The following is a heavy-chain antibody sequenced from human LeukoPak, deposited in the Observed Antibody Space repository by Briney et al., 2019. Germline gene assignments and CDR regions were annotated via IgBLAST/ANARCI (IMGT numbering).Heavy chain of an antibody. J-gene: IGHJ4*02. CDR3: ARGSRYDSSGYYQTPYYFDY. Sequence: PGGSLRLSCAASGFTFSSYGMHWVRQAPGKGLEWVAVIWYDGSNKYYADSVKGRFIISRDNSKNTLYLQMNSLRAEDTAVYYCARGSRYDSSGYYQTPYYFDYWGQGTLVTVSS. V-gene: IGHV3-33*01. CDR1: GFTFSSYG. CDR2: IWYDGSNK. D-gene: IGHD3-22*01.